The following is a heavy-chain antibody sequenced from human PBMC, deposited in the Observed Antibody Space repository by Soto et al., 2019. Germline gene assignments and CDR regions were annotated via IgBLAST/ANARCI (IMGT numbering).Heavy chain of an antibody. CDR2: IYYSGST. Sequence: PSETLSLTCTVSGGSISSSSYYWGWIRQPPGKGLEWIGRIYYSGSTYYNPSLKSRVTISVDTSKNQFSLKLSSVTAADTAVYYCARAQGYYDSSGYYPGPYYYGMDVWGQGTTVTVSS. CDR1: GGSISSSSYY. D-gene: IGHD3-22*01. CDR3: ARAQGYYDSSGYYPGPYYYGMDV. J-gene: IGHJ6*02. V-gene: IGHV4-39*01.